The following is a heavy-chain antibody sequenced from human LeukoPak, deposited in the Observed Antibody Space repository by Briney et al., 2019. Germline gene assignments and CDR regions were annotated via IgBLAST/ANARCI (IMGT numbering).Heavy chain of an antibody. CDR1: GFTFSDYY. CDR3: ARVTPPTD. J-gene: IGHJ4*02. D-gene: IGHD1-14*01. V-gene: IGHV3-66*01. CDR2: IYSGGST. Sequence: PGGSLRLSCAASGFTFSDYYMTWVRQAPGKGLEWVSVIYSGGSTNYADSVKGRFTISRDNSKNTLYLQMNSLRAEDTAVYYCARVTPPTDWGQGTLVTVSS.